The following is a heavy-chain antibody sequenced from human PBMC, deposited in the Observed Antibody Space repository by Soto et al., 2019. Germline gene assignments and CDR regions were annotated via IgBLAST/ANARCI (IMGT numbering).Heavy chain of an antibody. D-gene: IGHD3-10*01. CDR1: SGSISSSNW. CDR2: IYHSGST. J-gene: IGHJ1*01. CDR3: ASLSRAGSFQH. V-gene: IGHV4-4*02. Sequence: QVQLQESGPGLVKPSGTLSLTCAVSSGSISSSNWWSWVRQPPGKGLEWIGEIYHSGSTNYNPSLKGRVTLSVDKSQSQFSLKLSSVPAAETAVYYCASLSRAGSFQHWGQGTLVTVSS.